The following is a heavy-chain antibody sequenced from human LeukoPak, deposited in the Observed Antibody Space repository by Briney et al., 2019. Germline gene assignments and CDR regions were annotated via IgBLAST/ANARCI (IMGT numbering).Heavy chain of an antibody. CDR2: ISGSGGNT. CDR1: GFTFSSYA. V-gene: IGHV3-23*01. Sequence: GGSLRLSCAASGFTFSSYAMTWVRQAPGKGLEWVSAISGSGGNTYYVDSVKGRFTISRDNSKNTLYLQIKSLRAEDTAVYYCAKGKGYFDWLLTSWGQGTLVTVSS. CDR3: AKGKGYFDWLLTS. D-gene: IGHD3-9*01. J-gene: IGHJ5*02.